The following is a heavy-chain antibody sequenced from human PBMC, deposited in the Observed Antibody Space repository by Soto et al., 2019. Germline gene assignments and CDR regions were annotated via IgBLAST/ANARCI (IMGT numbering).Heavy chain of an antibody. CDR1: GGSISSSSYY. D-gene: IGHD2-15*01. V-gene: IGHV4-39*01. J-gene: IGHJ6*02. Sequence: QLQLQESGPGLVKPSETLSLTCTVSGGSISSSSYYWGWIRQPPGKGLEWIGSIFYSGNTYSNPSLKSRVTISVDKSKNQFSLKLSSVTAADTAVYYCARHLTYCSAGSCYSDFPYYGMDVWGQGTTVTVSS. CDR2: IFYSGNT. CDR3: ARHLTYCSAGSCYSDFPYYGMDV.